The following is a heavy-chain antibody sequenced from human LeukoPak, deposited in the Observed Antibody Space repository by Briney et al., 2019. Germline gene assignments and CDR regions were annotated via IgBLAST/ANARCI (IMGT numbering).Heavy chain of an antibody. CDR2: IRYSGSS. J-gene: IGHJ4*02. CDR3: ARSEYCSGGTCYRGLVDY. V-gene: IGHV4-59*08. CDR1: GGSFSFYY. Sequence: SETLSLTCTVSGGSFSFYYWGWIRQPPGKGLEWIGDIRYSGSSNYNPSLKSRVTMSVDTSKNLFSLRLRSVTAADTAVYYCARSEYCSGGTCYRGLVDYWGQGTLVTVSS. D-gene: IGHD2-15*01.